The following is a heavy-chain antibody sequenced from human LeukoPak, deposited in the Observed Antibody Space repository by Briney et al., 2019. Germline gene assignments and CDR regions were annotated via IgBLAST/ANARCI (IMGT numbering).Heavy chain of an antibody. D-gene: IGHD1-26*01. V-gene: IGHV3-30-3*01. CDR1: GFTFSSYA. CDR2: ISYDGSNK. Sequence: PGRSLRLSCAASGFTFSSYAMHWVRQAPGKGLEWVAVISYDGSNKYYADSVKGRFTISRDNSKNTLYLQMNSLRAEDTAVYYCARDSGPWELPNYAFYNLGQGTMVTVSS. J-gene: IGHJ3*02. CDR3: ARDSGPWELPNYAFYN.